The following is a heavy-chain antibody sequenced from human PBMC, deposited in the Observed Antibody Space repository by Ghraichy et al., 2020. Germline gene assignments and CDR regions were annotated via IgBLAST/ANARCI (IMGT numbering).Heavy chain of an antibody. D-gene: IGHD3-3*01. CDR1: GFTFSSYA. Sequence: LSLTCAASGFTFSSYAMSWVRQAPGKGLQWVSAVCGSGGSTYYVDSVKGRFTISRDNSKNTLYLQINSLRAEDTAVYYCAKGSSSDYEFWSPYYYFDYWGQGTLVTVSS. CDR3: AKGSSSDYEFWSPYYYFDY. V-gene: IGHV3-23*01. CDR2: VCGSGGST. J-gene: IGHJ4*02.